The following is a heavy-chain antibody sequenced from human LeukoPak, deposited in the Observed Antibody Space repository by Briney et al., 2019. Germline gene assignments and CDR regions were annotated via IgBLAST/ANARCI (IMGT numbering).Heavy chain of an antibody. CDR1: GLTFSNRA. CDR3: ANELRPNDY. D-gene: IGHD4-17*01. V-gene: IGHV3-23*01. J-gene: IGHJ4*02. CDR2: ISISGNKI. Sequence: GGSLRLFCVVSGLTFSNRAMTWVRQAPGKGLEWVSSISISGNKILYADSVKGRFTISRDNSKNTLFLQMNSLQTEDTGVYFCANELRPNDYWGQGTLVTVS.